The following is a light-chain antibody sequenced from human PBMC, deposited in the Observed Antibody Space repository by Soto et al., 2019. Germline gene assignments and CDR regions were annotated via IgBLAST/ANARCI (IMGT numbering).Light chain of an antibody. V-gene: IGLV2-23*02. CDR1: SRDVGSYNL. CDR3: GSYTGSSSYV. J-gene: IGLJ1*01. Sequence: QSVLTQPASVSGSPGQAFTISCTETSRDVGSYNLVSWYQEHPGKSPKLITYDVSNRPLGVSDRFSGSNPRNTASLSISGLQAEDEADYSCGSYTGSSSYVFGSGTKVTVL. CDR2: DVS.